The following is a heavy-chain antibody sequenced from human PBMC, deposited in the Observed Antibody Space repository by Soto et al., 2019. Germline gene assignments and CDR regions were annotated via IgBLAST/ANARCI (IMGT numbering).Heavy chain of an antibody. Sequence: PGGSLRLSCAASGFTFDDYAMHWVRQAPGKGLEWVSGISWNSGSIGYADSVKGRFTISRDNAKNSLYLQMNSLRAEDTALYYCAKDNSGYSSGWNWFDPWGQGTLVTV. CDR1: GFTFDDYA. CDR2: ISWNSGSI. V-gene: IGHV3-9*01. D-gene: IGHD6-19*01. J-gene: IGHJ5*02. CDR3: AKDNSGYSSGWNWFDP.